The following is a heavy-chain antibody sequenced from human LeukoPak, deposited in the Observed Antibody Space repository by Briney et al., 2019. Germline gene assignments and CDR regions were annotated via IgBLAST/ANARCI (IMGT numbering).Heavy chain of an antibody. D-gene: IGHD3-9*01. CDR1: GVTFSSYA. CDR2: ISGSGGNT. CDR3: AKDPILTGYYSTFDY. V-gene: IGHV3-23*01. J-gene: IGHJ4*02. Sequence: GGSLRLSCAASGVTFSSYAMSWVRQAPGKGRGWVSAISGSGGNTYYADSVKGRFTISRDNSENTLYLQMHSLRAEDTAVYYCAKDPILTGYYSTFDYWGQGNLVTVSS.